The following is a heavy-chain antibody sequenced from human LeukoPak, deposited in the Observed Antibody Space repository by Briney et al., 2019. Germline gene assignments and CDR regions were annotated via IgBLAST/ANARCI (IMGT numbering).Heavy chain of an antibody. V-gene: IGHV1-8*01. J-gene: IGHJ4*02. CDR3: AGSRWLQWIQD. Sequence: ASVKVSCKASGYTFTSYDINWVRQATGQGLEWMGWMNPNSGNTGCAQKFQGRVTMTRNTSISTAYMELSSLRSEDTAVYYCAGSRWLQWIQDWGQGTLVTVSS. D-gene: IGHD5-24*01. CDR1: GYTFTSYD. CDR2: MNPNSGNT.